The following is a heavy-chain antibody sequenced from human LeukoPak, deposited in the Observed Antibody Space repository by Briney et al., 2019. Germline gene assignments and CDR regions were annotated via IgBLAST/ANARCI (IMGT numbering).Heavy chain of an antibody. V-gene: IGHV3-66*01. CDR3: ASAVALDY. CDR1: GFTVSSNY. CDR2: IYSGGST. Sequence: PGGSLRLSCAASGFTVSSNYMSWVRQAPGKGLEWVSIIYSGGSTYYADSVKGRFTISRDNSKNTWYLQMNSLRAEDTAVYYCASAVALDYWGQGTLVTVSS. J-gene: IGHJ4*02.